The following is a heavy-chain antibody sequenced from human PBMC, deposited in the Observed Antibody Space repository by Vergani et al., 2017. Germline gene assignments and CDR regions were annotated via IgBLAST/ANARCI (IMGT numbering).Heavy chain of an antibody. D-gene: IGHD2-2*01. J-gene: IGHJ6*03. CDR3: ARDDCSSTSCQGGYYYMDV. CDR1: GGTFSSYA. CDR2: IIPIFGTA. V-gene: IGHV1-69*01. Sequence: QVQLVQSGAEVKKPGSSVKVSCKASGGTFSSYAISWVRQAPGQGLEWMGGIIPIFGTANYAQKFQGIVTITADESTSTAYMELSSLRSEDTAVYYCARDDCSSTSCQGGYYYMDVWGKGTTVTVSS.